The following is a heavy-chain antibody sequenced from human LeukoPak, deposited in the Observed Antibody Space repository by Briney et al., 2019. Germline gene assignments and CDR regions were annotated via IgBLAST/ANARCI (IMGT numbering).Heavy chain of an antibody. V-gene: IGHV3-7*01. D-gene: IGHD1-14*01. CDR3: ARGPGDFDASDI. J-gene: IGHJ3*02. Sequence: GGSLRLSCEASGFTFTSYWMSWVRQAPGKGPEWVAHIKENGNEQYYADSVKGRFTISSDNAKQSLGLQMNSLRVEDTAVYYCARGPGDFDASDIWGQGTMVTVSS. CDR2: IKENGNEQ. CDR1: GFTFTSYW.